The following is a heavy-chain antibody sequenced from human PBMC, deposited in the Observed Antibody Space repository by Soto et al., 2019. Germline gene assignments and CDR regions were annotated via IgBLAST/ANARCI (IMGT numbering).Heavy chain of an antibody. CDR2: ISPYNDHT. D-gene: IGHD5-18*01. Sequence: QVQLVQSGDEVKKPGASVKVSCKASGYTFISYGISWVRQAPGQGLEWMGWISPYNDHTKYSQKIQGRVSLTTETYKRTAYMQLRRLRSEDNAIYYCARDEFYASLGGHIYGYSQPRYDGMDVWGQGTTVTVS. J-gene: IGHJ6*02. CDR3: ARDEFYASLGGHIYGYSQPRYDGMDV. V-gene: IGHV1-18*01. CDR1: GYTFISYG.